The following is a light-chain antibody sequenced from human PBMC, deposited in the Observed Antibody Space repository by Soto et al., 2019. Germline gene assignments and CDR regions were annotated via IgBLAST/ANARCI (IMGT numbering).Light chain of an antibody. Sequence: DIQLTQSPSFLSASVGDRVTITCRASQGISSYLAWYQQKPGKAPKLLIYGASTLQSGVPSRFSGSGSGTEFSLTISSLQPEDFGTYYCQQLKSDWYTFGQGTKLEIK. V-gene: IGKV1-9*01. J-gene: IGKJ2*01. CDR3: QQLKSDWYT. CDR1: QGISSY. CDR2: GAS.